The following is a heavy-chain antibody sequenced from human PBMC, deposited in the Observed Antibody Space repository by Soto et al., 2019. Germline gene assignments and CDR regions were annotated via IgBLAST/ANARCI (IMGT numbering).Heavy chain of an antibody. CDR1: GFTFSSYG. CDR3: AKAALAAAAPDY. J-gene: IGHJ4*02. CDR2: ISYDGSNK. V-gene: IGHV3-30*18. D-gene: IGHD6-13*01. Sequence: PGGSLRLSCAASGFTFSSYGMHWVRQAPGKGLEWVAVISYDGSNKYYADSVKGRFTISRDNSKNTLYLQMNSLRAEDTAVYYCAKAALAAAAPDYWGQGTLVTVSS.